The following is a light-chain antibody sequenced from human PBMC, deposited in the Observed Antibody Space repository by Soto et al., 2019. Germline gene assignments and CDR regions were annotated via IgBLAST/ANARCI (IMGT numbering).Light chain of an antibody. CDR3: SSYSSTSTRV. J-gene: IGLJ2*01. Sequence: QSVLTQPASVSGSPGQSITISCTGSSSDVGGYNYVSWYQQNPGKAPKLMIYEVSNRPSGVSNRFSGSKSGNTASLTISGLQPEDEADYYCSSYSSTSTRVFGGGTKLTVL. CDR1: SSDVGGYNY. V-gene: IGLV2-14*01. CDR2: EVS.